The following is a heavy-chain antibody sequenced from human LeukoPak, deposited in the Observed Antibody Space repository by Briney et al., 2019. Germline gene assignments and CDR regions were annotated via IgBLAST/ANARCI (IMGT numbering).Heavy chain of an antibody. Sequence: VASVKVSCKASGYTFTNYGISGVRQAPGQGLEWVGWISAYNRKTNYAQKLQGRVTMTTDTSTTTAYMELRSLRSDDTAVYYCARVLGFRPDTLKGSDYWGQGTLVTVSS. CDR3: ARVLGFRPDTLKGSDY. J-gene: IGHJ4*02. V-gene: IGHV1-18*01. CDR1: GYTFTNYG. CDR2: ISAYNRKT.